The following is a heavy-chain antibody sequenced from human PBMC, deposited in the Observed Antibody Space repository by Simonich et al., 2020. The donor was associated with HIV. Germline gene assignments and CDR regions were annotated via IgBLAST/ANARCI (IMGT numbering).Heavy chain of an antibody. CDR1: GGSISSYY. CDR3: ARTTVELNYYYYYMDV. Sequence: QVQLQESGPGLVKPSETLSLTCTVSGGSISSYYWSWSRQPPGKGLEWIGYIYYSGSTNYNPSLKSRVTISVDTSKNQFSLKLSSVTAADTAVYYCARTTVELNYYYYYMDVWGKGTTVTVSS. D-gene: IGHD1-26*01. V-gene: IGHV4-59*08. J-gene: IGHJ6*03. CDR2: IYYSGST.